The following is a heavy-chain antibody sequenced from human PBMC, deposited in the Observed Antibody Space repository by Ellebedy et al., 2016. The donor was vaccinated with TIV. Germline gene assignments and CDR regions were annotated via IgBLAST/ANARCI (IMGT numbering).Heavy chain of an antibody. CDR3: ARKGARWLQLVDALDI. CDR2: ISVYSNNT. Sequence: ASVKVSCKASGYTFSNYAVSWVRQAPGQGLEWMGWISVYSNNTHYAQELQGRVTMTTDTSTSTAYMELRSLRSDDTGVYYCARKGARWLQLVDALDIWGQGTMVTVSS. CDR1: GYTFSNYA. V-gene: IGHV1-18*01. D-gene: IGHD5-24*01. J-gene: IGHJ3*02.